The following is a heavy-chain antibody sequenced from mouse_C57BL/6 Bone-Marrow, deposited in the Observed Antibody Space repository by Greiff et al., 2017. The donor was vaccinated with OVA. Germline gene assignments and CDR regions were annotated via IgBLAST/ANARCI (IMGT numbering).Heavy chain of an antibody. CDR3: ARSRNYSNDY. Sequence: VQLQQPGAELVRPGSSVKLSCKASGYTFTSYWMDWVKQRPGQGLEWIGNIYPSDSETHYNQKFKDKATLTVDKSSSTAYMQLSSLTSEDSAVYYCARSRNYSNDYWGQGTTLTVSS. V-gene: IGHV1-61*01. D-gene: IGHD2-5*01. J-gene: IGHJ2*01. CDR2: IYPSDSET. CDR1: GYTFTSYW.